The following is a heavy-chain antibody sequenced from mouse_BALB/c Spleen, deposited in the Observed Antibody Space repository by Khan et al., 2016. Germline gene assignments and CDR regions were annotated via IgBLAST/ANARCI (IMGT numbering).Heavy chain of an antibody. D-gene: IGHD2-2*01. V-gene: IGHV2-6-7*01. CDR2: IWGDGST. CDR3: ARESGYEGNAMDY. J-gene: IGHJ4*01. CDR1: GFSLTGYG. Sequence: VQLQESGPGLVAPSQSLSITCTVSGFSLTGYGVNWVRQPPGKGLEWLGMIWGDGSTDYNSALKSRLSISKDNSKSQVFLKMNSLQTDDTARYYRARESGYEGNAMDYWGQGTSVTVSS.